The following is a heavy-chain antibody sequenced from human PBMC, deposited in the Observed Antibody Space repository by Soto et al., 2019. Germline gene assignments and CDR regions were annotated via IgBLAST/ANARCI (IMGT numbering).Heavy chain of an antibody. CDR3: ARDPEYSSSSGGSYNWFDP. J-gene: IGHJ5*02. Sequence: SVKVSCKASGGTFSSYAISWVRQAPGQGLEWMGGIIPIFGTANYAQKFQGRVTITADESTSTADMELSSLRYEDTAVYYCARDPEYSSSSGGSYNWFDPWGQGTLVTVSS. CDR1: GGTFSSYA. V-gene: IGHV1-69*13. CDR2: IIPIFGTA. D-gene: IGHD6-6*01.